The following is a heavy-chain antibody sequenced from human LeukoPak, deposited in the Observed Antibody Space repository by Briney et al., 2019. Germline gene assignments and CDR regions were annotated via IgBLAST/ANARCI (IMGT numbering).Heavy chain of an antibody. Sequence: AGGSLRLSCAASGFTFAGYAMTWVRQAPGKGLEWVSLISGSGGSTYYADVVKGRFTISRDNSKNALYLRMNSLRAEDTAVYYCARAVPPEFVYGGQGTLVTVSS. D-gene: IGHD1-14*01. V-gene: IGHV3-23*01. J-gene: IGHJ4*02. CDR1: GFTFAGYA. CDR3: ARAVPPEFVY. CDR2: ISGSGGST.